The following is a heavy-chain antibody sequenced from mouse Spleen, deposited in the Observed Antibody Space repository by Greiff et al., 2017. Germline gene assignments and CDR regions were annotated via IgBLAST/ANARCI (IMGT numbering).Heavy chain of an antibody. V-gene: IGHV1-15*01. CDR1: GYTFTDYE. Sequence: SGAELVRPGASVTLSCKASGYTFTDYEMHWVKQTPVHGLEWIGAIDPETGGTAYNQKFKGKAILTADKSSSTAYMELRSLTSEDSAVYYCTREERTVDYWGQGTTLTVSS. J-gene: IGHJ2*01. CDR3: TREERTVDY. CDR2: IDPETGGT.